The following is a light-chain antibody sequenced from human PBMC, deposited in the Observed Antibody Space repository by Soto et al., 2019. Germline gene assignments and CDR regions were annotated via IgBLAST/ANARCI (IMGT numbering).Light chain of an antibody. Sequence: EIVLTQSPGTLSLSPGERATLSFRASQSVSSSFLAWYQQKPGQAPRLLIYGASSRATGIPDRFSGSVSGKDFPLTISRLEPEVFAVYYCQQYGSSPWTFGQGTNVEIK. CDR3: QQYGSSPWT. J-gene: IGKJ1*01. CDR1: QSVSSSF. CDR2: GAS. V-gene: IGKV3-20*01.